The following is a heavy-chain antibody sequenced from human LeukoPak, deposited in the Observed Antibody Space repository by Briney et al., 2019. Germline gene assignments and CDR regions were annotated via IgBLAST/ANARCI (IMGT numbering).Heavy chain of an antibody. CDR2: IYRGGTT. J-gene: IGHJ6*02. CDR3: ARGGYTYGSNYYYAMDV. Sequence: GGSLRLSCAASGFTVSSNYMTWVRQAPGKGLEWVSLIYRGGTTYCADSVKGRFTISRHNSMNTLYLQMNSLRAEDTAVYYCARGGYTYGSNYYYAMDVWGQGTTVTVSS. CDR1: GFTVSSNY. V-gene: IGHV3-53*04. D-gene: IGHD5-18*01.